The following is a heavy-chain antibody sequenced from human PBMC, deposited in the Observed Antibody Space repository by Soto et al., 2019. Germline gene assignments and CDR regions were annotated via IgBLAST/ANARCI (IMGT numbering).Heavy chain of an antibody. Sequence: QVQLVESGGGVVQPGRSLRLSCAASGFTFNNYGRHWVRQAPGKGLEWLAVIWNDGSNNYYANSVKGRFTISRDNSKNTLYLQMNSLRAEDTAVYYCARRQIPPPTRGAANARGGMDVWGQGTTVTVSS. J-gene: IGHJ6*02. V-gene: IGHV3-33*01. CDR3: ARRQIPPPTRGAANARGGMDV. CDR1: GFTFNNYG. CDR2: IWNDGSNN. D-gene: IGHD6-13*01.